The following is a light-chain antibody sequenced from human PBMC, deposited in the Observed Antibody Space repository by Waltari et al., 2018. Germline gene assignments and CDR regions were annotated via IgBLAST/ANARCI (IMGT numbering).Light chain of an antibody. V-gene: IGLV1-40*01. Sequence: QSVLTQPPSVSGAPGQRVTIPCPGSSPNIGAGSDVHWYQQPPRTAPNLLIYGNSNRPSGVPDRFSGSKSGTSASLAITGLQAEDEADYYCQSYDSSLSGVVFGGGTKLTVL. CDR3: QSYDSSLSGVV. J-gene: IGLJ2*01. CDR1: SPNIGAGSD. CDR2: GNS.